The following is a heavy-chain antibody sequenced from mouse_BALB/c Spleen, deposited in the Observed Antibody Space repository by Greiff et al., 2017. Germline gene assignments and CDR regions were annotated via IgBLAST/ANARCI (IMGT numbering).Heavy chain of an antibody. Sequence: EVQVVESGGGLVKPGGSLKLSCAASGFTFSSYAMSWVRQTPEKRLEWVASISSGGSTYYPDSVKGRFTISRDNARNILYLQMSSLRSEDTAMYYCARGGVARRDYFDYWGQGTTLTVSS. D-gene: IGHD1-1*02. CDR2: ISSGGST. J-gene: IGHJ2*01. V-gene: IGHV5-6-5*01. CDR1: GFTFSSYA. CDR3: ARGGVARRDYFDY.